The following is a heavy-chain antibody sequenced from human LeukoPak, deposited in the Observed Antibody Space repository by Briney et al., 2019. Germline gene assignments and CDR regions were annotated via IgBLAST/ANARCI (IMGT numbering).Heavy chain of an antibody. Sequence: SETLSLTCTVSGGSISGYYWSWIRQPAGKGLEWIGRIYTSGSTNYNPSLKSRVTMSVDTSMNQFSLKLSSVTAADTAVYYCARDRTLSTNYDSSGYYFGGNMDVWGKGTTVTVSS. CDR3: ARDRTLSTNYDSSGYYFGGNMDV. D-gene: IGHD3-22*01. CDR1: GGSISGYY. J-gene: IGHJ6*03. V-gene: IGHV4-4*07. CDR2: IYTSGST.